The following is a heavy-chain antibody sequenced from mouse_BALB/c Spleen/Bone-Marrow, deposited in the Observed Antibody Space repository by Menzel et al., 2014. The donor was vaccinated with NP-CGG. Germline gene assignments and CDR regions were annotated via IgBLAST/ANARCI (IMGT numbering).Heavy chain of an antibody. CDR3: ARNPYGNYAMDY. V-gene: IGHV2-6*02. D-gene: IGHD2-10*02. Sequence: QVQLKDSGPGLVAPSQSLSITCTVSGFSLTSYGVHWVRQPPGKGLEWLVVIWSDGNTTYNSALKSRLSISKDNSKSQVFLKMNNLQTDDTAMYYCARNPYGNYAMDYWGQGTSVTVSS. CDR2: IWSDGNT. J-gene: IGHJ4*01. CDR1: GFSLTSYG.